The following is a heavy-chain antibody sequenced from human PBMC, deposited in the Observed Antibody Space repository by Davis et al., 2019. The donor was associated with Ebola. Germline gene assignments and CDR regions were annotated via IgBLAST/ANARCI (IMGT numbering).Heavy chain of an antibody. Sequence: AASVKVSCKASGYTFTSYGITWVRQAPGQGLEWMGWINPHNGNTNYAQNVQGRVTMTTDTSTSTAYMELRSLRSDDTAVYYCARDRYDSSGYYWLYNWFDPWGQGTLVTVSS. D-gene: IGHD3-22*01. J-gene: IGHJ5*02. CDR1: GYTFTSYG. CDR3: ARDRYDSSGYYWLYNWFDP. CDR2: INPHNGNT. V-gene: IGHV1-18*04.